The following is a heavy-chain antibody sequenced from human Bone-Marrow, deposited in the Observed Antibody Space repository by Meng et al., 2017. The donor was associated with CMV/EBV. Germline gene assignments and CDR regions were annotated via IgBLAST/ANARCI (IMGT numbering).Heavy chain of an antibody. CDR3: ARDADYYDTLDV. CDR1: GFSFSKFW. Sequence: GESLKISCAASGFSFSKFWMAWVRQAPGEGLEWVANMSPGGSETHYVDSVKGRFTISRDNAKNSLYLQMNSLTGEDTAVYFCARDADYYDTLDVWGQGTRVTVSS. V-gene: IGHV3-7*03. CDR2: MSPGGSET. D-gene: IGHD3-10*01. J-gene: IGHJ3*01.